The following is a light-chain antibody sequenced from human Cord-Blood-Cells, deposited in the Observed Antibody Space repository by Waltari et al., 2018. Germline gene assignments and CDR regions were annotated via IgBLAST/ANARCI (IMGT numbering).Light chain of an antibody. Sequence: DIVMTQSPATLSVSPGERATRSCRASQSVSSNLAWYQQKPGQAPRLLIYGASTRATCIPARFSGSVSGTEFTLTISSLQSEDFAVYYCQQYNNWPPRYTFGQGTKLEIK. CDR2: GAS. CDR3: QQYNNWPPRYT. J-gene: IGKJ2*01. V-gene: IGKV3-15*01. CDR1: QSVSSN.